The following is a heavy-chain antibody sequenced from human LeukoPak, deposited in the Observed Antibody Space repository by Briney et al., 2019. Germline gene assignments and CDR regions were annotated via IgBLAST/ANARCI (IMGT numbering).Heavy chain of an antibody. J-gene: IGHJ5*02. V-gene: IGHV4-4*09. D-gene: IGHD4-17*01. CDR2: IYTSGST. CDR1: GGSISSYY. CDR3: ARHSTYGNWFDP. Sequence: SETLSLTCTVSGGSISSYYWSWIRQPPGKGLEWIGYIYTSGSTNYNPSLKSRVTISVDTSKNQFSLKLSSATAADTAVYYCARHSTYGNWFDPWGQGTLVTVSS.